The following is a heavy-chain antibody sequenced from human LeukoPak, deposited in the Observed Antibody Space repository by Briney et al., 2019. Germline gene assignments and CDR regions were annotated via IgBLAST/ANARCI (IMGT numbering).Heavy chain of an antibody. V-gene: IGHV3-48*02. D-gene: IGHD3-16*01. CDR1: GFTFSNYW. Sequence: PGGSLRLSFAASGFTFSNYWMHWVRQGPGPGLEWISYISSGGGVTHYAESVKGRFSISRDNAKNSLFLQMNRLKDEDTAVYYCARVGVGDWGSVWDHWGQGVRVTVSS. CDR2: ISSGGGVT. CDR3: ARVGVGDWGSVWDH. J-gene: IGHJ4*02.